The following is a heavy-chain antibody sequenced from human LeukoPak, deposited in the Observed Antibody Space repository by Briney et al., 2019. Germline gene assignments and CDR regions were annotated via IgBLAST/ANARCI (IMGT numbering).Heavy chain of an antibody. Sequence: PGGSLRLSCAASGFTFTTYAINWVRQAPGKGQEWVSGISGGGDKAFYADSVNGRFTISRDNSKNTVSLQMSSLRAEDTAHYYCAKDLALAGTGGGFDVWGQGTRVAVSS. CDR1: GFTFTTYA. D-gene: IGHD6-19*01. J-gene: IGHJ3*01. CDR3: AKDLALAGTGGGFDV. CDR2: ISGGGDKA. V-gene: IGHV3-23*01.